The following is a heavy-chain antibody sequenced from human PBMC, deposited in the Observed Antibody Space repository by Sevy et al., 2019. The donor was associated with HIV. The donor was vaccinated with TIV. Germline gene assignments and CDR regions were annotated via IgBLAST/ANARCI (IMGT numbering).Heavy chain of an antibody. CDR1: GFTFSKYS. CDR3: AREGFTKPHDY. J-gene: IGHJ4*02. D-gene: IGHD2-8*01. Sequence: GGSLRLSCEASGFTFSKYSMSWVRQAPGKGLEWVSTFSFGCGRINYADSVKGRFTISRDDSKNTLYLQMNSLRAEDRAVYYCAREGFTKPHDYWGQGTLVTVSS. CDR2: FSFGCGRI. V-gene: IGHV3-23*01.